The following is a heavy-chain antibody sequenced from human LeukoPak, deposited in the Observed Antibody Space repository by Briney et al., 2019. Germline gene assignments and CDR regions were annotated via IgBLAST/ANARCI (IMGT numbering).Heavy chain of an antibody. Sequence: SQTLSLTCAISGDSVSSKSVWNWIRQSPSRGLEWLGRIYYRSKWSNNYAVSVKSRITINPDTSKNQFSLQLSSVTAEDTAVYYCARGDQNFDFWGQGTLVTVSS. CDR1: GDSVSSKSV. CDR3: ARGDQNFDF. D-gene: IGHD5-24*01. J-gene: IGHJ4*02. CDR2: IYYRSKWSN. V-gene: IGHV6-1*01.